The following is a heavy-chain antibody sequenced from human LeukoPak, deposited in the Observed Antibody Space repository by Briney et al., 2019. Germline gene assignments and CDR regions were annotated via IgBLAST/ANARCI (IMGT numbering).Heavy chain of an antibody. D-gene: IGHD6-13*01. CDR3: ARRKGSSWYPFDY. CDR1: GGSISSGSYY. Sequence: SETLSLTCTVSGGSISSGSYYWSWIRQPAGKGLEWIGRIYTSGSTNYNPSLKSRVTISVDTSKNQFSLKLSSVTAADTAVYYCARRKGSSWYPFDYWGQGTLVTVSS. J-gene: IGHJ4*02. V-gene: IGHV4-61*02. CDR2: IYTSGST.